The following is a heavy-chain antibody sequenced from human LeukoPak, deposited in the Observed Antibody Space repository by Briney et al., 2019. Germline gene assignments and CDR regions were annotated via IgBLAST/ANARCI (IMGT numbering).Heavy chain of an antibody. J-gene: IGHJ4*02. CDR3: AKSVSGWYDYFDY. D-gene: IGHD6-19*01. CDR1: GFTFSSYS. Sequence: GGSLRLSCAASGFTFSSYSMSWVRQAPGKGLEWVSDTSGSGGSTYYADSVKGRFTISRDNSKNTLYLQMNSLRAEDTAVSYCAKSVSGWYDYFDYWGQGTLVTVSS. V-gene: IGHV3-23*01. CDR2: TSGSGGST.